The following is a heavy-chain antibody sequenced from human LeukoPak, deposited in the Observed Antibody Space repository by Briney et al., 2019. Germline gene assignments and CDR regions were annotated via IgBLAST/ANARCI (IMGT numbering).Heavy chain of an antibody. D-gene: IGHD3-22*01. V-gene: IGHV4-39*01. CDR2: IHYNGGT. Sequence: SETLSLTCTVSGGSVSSSGYYWGWVRQPPGKGLEWIGTIHYNGGTYYNPSLKGRVTISIDTSKNRFSLQLSSVAAADTAVYYCVTYYFDSSGPKKNYWGQGTLVTVSS. CDR1: GGSVSSSGYY. J-gene: IGHJ4*02. CDR3: VTYYFDSSGPKKNY.